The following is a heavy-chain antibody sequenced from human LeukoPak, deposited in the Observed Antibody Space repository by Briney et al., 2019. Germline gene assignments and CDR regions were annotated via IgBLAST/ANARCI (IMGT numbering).Heavy chain of an antibody. CDR3: ARAAHDYGGKGSFDY. D-gene: IGHD4-23*01. Sequence: PGGSLRLSCAASEFTFSSYAMSWVRQAPGKRLEWVSAITGSGVTTYYADSVKGRFTISRDNSKNTLYLQMNSLRAEDTAVYYCARAAHDYGGKGSFDYWGQGTLVTVSS. CDR2: ITGSGVTT. CDR1: EFTFSSYA. V-gene: IGHV3-23*01. J-gene: IGHJ4*02.